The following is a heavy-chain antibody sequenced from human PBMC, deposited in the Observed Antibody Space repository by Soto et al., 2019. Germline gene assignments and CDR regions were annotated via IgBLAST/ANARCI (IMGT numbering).Heavy chain of an antibody. Sequence: SETLSLTCTVSGGSISSGDYYWSWIRQPPGKGLEWIGYIYYTGSTNYNPSLRSRLTISLDTSKSHFSLTLRSVNAVDTGVYYCARSWGGDGYYQWGEGTLVTVSS. D-gene: IGHD1-26*01. CDR3: ARSWGGDGYYQ. V-gene: IGHV4-30-4*01. CDR2: IYYTGST. CDR1: GGSISSGDYY. J-gene: IGHJ4*02.